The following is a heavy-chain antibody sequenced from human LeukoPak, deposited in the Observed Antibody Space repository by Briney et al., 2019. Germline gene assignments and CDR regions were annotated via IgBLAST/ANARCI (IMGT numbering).Heavy chain of an antibody. D-gene: IGHD6-19*01. CDR1: GFTFSSYA. Sequence: GASLRLSCAASGFTFSSYAMSWVRQAPGKGLEWVSAISGSGGSTYYADSVKGRFTISRDNSKNTLYLQMNSLRAEDPAVYYCAKEWKVAGVLFDYWGQGTLVTVSS. V-gene: IGHV3-23*01. CDR3: AKEWKVAGVLFDY. CDR2: ISGSGGST. J-gene: IGHJ4*02.